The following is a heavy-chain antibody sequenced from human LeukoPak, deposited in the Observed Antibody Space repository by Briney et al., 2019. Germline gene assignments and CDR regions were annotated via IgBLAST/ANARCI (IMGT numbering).Heavy chain of an antibody. D-gene: IGHD3-22*01. CDR3: ARRGYYYDSSGYRHRYYFDY. J-gene: IGHJ4*02. CDR1: GFTFSSSW. Sequence: GGSLRLSCAASGFTFSSSWMTWVRQAPGKGLEWVASINQDGGEIHYVDSVKGRFTISRDNAKNSLYLQMNSLRAEDTAVYYCARRGYYYDSSGYRHRYYFDYWGQGTLVTVSS. CDR2: INQDGGEI. V-gene: IGHV3-7*03.